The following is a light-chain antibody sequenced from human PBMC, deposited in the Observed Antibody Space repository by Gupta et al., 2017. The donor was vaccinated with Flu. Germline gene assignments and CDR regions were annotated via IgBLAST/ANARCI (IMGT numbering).Light chain of an antibody. J-gene: IGLJ1*01. CDR1: SSDVGGYYY. V-gene: IGLV2-14*01. CDR2: EVT. Sequence: QSALTQPASVSRSLGHPNTISCTGTSSDVGGYYYVSWYPQHPGNAPKLMIYEVTNRPSGVANRFSGSRSGNTASLTLSGLQAEDEADYYCISYTTSRTYVFGTGTRVTVL. CDR3: ISYTTSRTYV.